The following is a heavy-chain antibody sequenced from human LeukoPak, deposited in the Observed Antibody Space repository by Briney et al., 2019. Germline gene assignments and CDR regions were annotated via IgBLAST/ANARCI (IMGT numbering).Heavy chain of an antibody. J-gene: IGHJ4*02. CDR1: GGSISSYY. CDR2: IYYSGST. V-gene: IGHV4-59*01. CDR3: ASSRGDSSSWYAD. Sequence: SETLSLTCTVSGGSISSYYWSWIRQPPGKGLEWIGYIYYSGSTNYNPSLKSRVTISVDTSKNQFSLKLSSVTAADTAVYFCASSRGDSSSWYADWGQGTLVTVSS. D-gene: IGHD6-13*01.